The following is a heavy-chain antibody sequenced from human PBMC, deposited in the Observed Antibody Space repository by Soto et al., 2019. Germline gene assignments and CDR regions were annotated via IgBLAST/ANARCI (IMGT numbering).Heavy chain of an antibody. CDR1: GFTFDDYA. Sequence: ALRLSCAASGFTFDDYAMHWVRQAPGKGLEWVSGISWNSGNIGYADSVKGRFTISRDNAKNSLHLQMNSLRVEDTAFYYCAKRSSSGGGRFDYWGQETRFPVSS. CDR2: ISWNSGNI. CDR3: AKRSSSGGGRFDY. J-gene: IGHJ4*02. V-gene: IGHV3-9*01. D-gene: IGHD6-19*01.